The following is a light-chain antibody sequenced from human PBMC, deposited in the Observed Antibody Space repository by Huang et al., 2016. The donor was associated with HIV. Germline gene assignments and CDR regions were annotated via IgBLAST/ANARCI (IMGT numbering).Light chain of an antibody. Sequence: DTVMTQTPATLSVSPGARATLSCRASQSVGSKLAWFQKKPGQAPRLLIHGASTRATGIPDRFSGSGSGKEFTLTISSLQSECLAVYYCQQYNNWPYTFGQGTKLEIK. CDR2: GAS. J-gene: IGKJ2*01. V-gene: IGKV3-15*01. CDR1: QSVGSK. CDR3: QQYNNWPYT.